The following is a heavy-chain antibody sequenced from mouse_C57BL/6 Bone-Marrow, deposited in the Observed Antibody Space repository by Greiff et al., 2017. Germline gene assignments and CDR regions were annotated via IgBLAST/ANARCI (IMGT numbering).Heavy chain of an antibody. Sequence: VQLQQSGPGLVQPSQSLSITCTVSGFSLTSYGVHWVRQPPGKGLEWLGVIWSGGSTAYNAAFISRLSISKDNSKSQIFFKMNSLRADDTAIYYCAKNGDGSSSLRYFEVWGTGTTVTVSS. CDR2: IWSGGST. CDR3: AKNGDGSSSLRYFEV. V-gene: IGHV2-4*01. CDR1: GFSLTSYG. J-gene: IGHJ1*03. D-gene: IGHD1-1*01.